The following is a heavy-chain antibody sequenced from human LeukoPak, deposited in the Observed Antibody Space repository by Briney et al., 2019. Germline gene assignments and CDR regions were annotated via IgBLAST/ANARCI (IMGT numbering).Heavy chain of an antibody. V-gene: IGHV4-34*09. Sequence: PSETLSLTCAVYGGSFSGYYWSWIRQPPGKGLEWIGEINHSGSTYYNPSLKSRVTISVDTSKNQFSLKLSSVTAADTAVYYCAREIANWFDPWGQGTLVTVSS. CDR1: GGSFSGYY. CDR3: AREIANWFDP. CDR2: INHSGST. J-gene: IGHJ5*02.